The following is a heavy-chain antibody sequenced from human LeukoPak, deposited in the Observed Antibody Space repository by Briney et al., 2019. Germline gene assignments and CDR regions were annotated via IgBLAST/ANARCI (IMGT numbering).Heavy chain of an antibody. CDR2: IYYSGST. CDR1: GGSISGSDYY. CDR3: ARHRASSRGGSGYSQGGFDY. J-gene: IGHJ4*02. V-gene: IGHV4-39*01. Sequence: PSETLSLTCTVSGGSISGSDYYWGWIRQPPGKGLEWIGSIYYSGSTYYNPSLKSRVTISVDTSKSQFSLNLNSVTAADTAVYYCARHRASSRGGSGYSQGGFDYWGQGTLVTVSS. D-gene: IGHD3-22*01.